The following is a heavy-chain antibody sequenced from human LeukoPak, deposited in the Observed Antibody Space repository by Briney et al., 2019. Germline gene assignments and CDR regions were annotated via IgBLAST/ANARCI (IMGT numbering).Heavy chain of an antibody. J-gene: IGHJ4*02. D-gene: IGHD6-13*01. CDR2: MNPNSGNT. CDR1: GYTFTSYD. Sequence: ASVKVSCKASGYTFTSYDINWVRQATGQGLEWMGWMNPNSGNTGYAQKFQGRVTMNRNTSISTAYMELSSLRSEDTAVYYCASSSSWYFPYYFDYWGQGTLVTVSS. V-gene: IGHV1-8*01. CDR3: ASSSSWYFPYYFDY.